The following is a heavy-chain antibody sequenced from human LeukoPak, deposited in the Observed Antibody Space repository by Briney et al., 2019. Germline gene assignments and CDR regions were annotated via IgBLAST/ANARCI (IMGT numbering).Heavy chain of an antibody. J-gene: IGHJ4*02. CDR2: IDWDDDK. Sequence: TLSLTCTVSGGSISGYYWSWIRQPPGKALEWLALIDWDDDKSYSTSLKTRLTISKDTSKNQVVLTMTNMDPVDTATYYCARGSSHGFDYWGQGTLVTVSS. CDR3: ARGSSHGFDY. V-gene: IGHV2-70*01. CDR1: GGSISGYY.